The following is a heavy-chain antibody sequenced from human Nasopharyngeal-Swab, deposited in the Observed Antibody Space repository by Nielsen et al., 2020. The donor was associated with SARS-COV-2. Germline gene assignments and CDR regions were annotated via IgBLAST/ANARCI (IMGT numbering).Heavy chain of an antibody. D-gene: IGHD2-2*01. V-gene: IGHV1-69*01. CDR2: IIPIFGTA. CDR3: ARVGVVVPAASAFDI. Sequence: WVRQAPRQGLEWMGGIIPIFGTANYAQKFQGRVTITADESTSTAYMELSSLRSEDTAVYYCARVGVVVPAASAFDIWGQGTMVTVSS. J-gene: IGHJ3*02.